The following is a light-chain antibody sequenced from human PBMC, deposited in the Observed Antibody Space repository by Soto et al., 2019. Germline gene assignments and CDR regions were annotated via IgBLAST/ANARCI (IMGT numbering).Light chain of an antibody. CDR1: QSVTSNY. CDR3: HQYGCTPS. CDR2: GAS. J-gene: IGKJ5*01. V-gene: IGKV3-20*01. Sequence: EIVLTHSPGTLSLSPGQRATLSCRASQSVTSNYLAWYQQRPGQAPRVLIYGASHRATGIPDRFSGSGSVTDFTLIITALQPEDFAVYCCHQYGCTPSFGQGTRPDI.